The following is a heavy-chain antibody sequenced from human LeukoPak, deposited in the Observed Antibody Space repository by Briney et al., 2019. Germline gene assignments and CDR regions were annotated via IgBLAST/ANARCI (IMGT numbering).Heavy chain of an antibody. J-gene: IGHJ3*02. CDR3: AASYYYDSSGYWGAFDI. V-gene: IGHV4-61*02. Sequence: SETLSLTCTVSGGSISSGSYYWSWIRQPAGKGLEWIGRIYTSGSTNYNPSLKSRVTISVDTSKNQFSLKLSSVTAADTAVYYCAASYYYDSSGYWGAFDIWGQGTMVTVSS. CDR1: GGSISSGSYY. CDR2: IYTSGST. D-gene: IGHD3-22*01.